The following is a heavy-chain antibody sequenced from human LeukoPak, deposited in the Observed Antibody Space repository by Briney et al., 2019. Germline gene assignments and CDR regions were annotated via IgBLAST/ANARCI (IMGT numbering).Heavy chain of an antibody. V-gene: IGHV4-34*01. CDR3: ARADDSSGYYFNSFDY. CDR1: GGSFSGYY. D-gene: IGHD3-22*01. J-gene: IGHJ4*02. Sequence: SETLSLTCAVYGGSFSGYYWSWIRQPPGKGLEWIGEINHSGSTNYHPSLKSRVTISVDTSKNQFSLKLSSVTAADTAVYYCARADDSSGYYFNSFDYWGQGTLVTVSS. CDR2: INHSGST.